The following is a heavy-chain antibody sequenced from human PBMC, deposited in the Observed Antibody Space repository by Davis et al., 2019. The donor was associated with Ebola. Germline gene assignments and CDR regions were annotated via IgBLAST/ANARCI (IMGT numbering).Heavy chain of an antibody. CDR1: GGSISSSSYY. CDR3: ARHSSSVDYDILTGPPYYFDY. J-gene: IGHJ4*02. D-gene: IGHD3-9*01. V-gene: IGHV4-39*01. CDR2: IYYSGST. Sequence: MPSETLSLTCTVSGGSISSSSYYWGWIRQPPGKGLEWIGSIYYSGSTYYNPSLKSRVTISVDTSKNQFSLKLSSVTAADTAVYYCARHSSSVDYDILTGPPYYFDYWGQGTLVTVSS.